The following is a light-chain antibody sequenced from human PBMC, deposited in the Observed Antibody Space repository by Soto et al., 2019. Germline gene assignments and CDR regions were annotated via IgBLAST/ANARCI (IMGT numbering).Light chain of an antibody. CDR1: SSNIGSNT. CDR3: AAWDDSLNGGVI. CDR2: SNN. Sequence: QAVVTQPPSASGTPGQRVTISCSGSSSNIGSNTVIWYQQLPGTAPKLLIFSNNQRPSGVPDRFSGSKSGTSASLAISGLQSEDEADYYCAAWDDSLNGGVIFGGGTKLTVL. J-gene: IGLJ2*01. V-gene: IGLV1-44*01.